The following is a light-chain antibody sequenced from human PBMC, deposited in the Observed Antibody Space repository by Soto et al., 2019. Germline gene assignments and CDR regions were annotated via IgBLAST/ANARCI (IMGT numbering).Light chain of an antibody. Sequence: QSALTQPASVSGSPGQSITISCTGTSSDVGAYNYVSWYQQHPGKAPKLMISEVSNRPSGVSNRFSGSKSGNTASLTISGLQAEDEADYFCSSYTSSSTLDVFGTGTKLTVL. J-gene: IGLJ1*01. CDR2: EVS. V-gene: IGLV2-14*01. CDR1: SSDVGAYNY. CDR3: SSYTSSSTLDV.